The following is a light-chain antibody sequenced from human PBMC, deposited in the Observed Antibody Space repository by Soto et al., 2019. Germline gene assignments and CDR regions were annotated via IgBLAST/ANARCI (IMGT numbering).Light chain of an antibody. J-gene: IGKJ1*01. CDR1: QSVSSSY. Sequence: EIVLTQSPGTLSLSPGERATLSCRASQSVSSSYLAWYQQKPGQAPRPLIYGASSRPIGIPDRFSGSGSGTDFTLTISRLEPEDFAVYYCHQYGSSPWTFGQGTKVEIK. CDR2: GAS. CDR3: HQYGSSPWT. V-gene: IGKV3-20*01.